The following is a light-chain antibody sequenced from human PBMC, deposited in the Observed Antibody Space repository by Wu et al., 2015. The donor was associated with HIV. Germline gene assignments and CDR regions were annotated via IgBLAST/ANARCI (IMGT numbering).Light chain of an antibody. Sequence: DIQMTQSPSSLSASVGQSVTITCRASQNIRNYLNWYQQKPGKAPKLLISAVSSLQSWVPSRFSGSGSGTDFTLTINSLQPEDFATYYCQQTFSTLLYSFGQGTKLEMK. CDR1: QNIRNY. J-gene: IGKJ2*01. CDR2: AVS. V-gene: IGKV1-39*01. CDR3: QQTFSTLLYS.